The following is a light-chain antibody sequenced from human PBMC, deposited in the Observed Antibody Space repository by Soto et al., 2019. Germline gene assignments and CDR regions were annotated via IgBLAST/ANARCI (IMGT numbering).Light chain of an antibody. J-gene: IGLJ1*01. CDR1: SSDGGGYDY. CDR3: SSYTSSSTPYV. CDR2: DVS. Sequence: QSALTQPASVSGSPGQSITISCTGCSSDGGGYDYVSWYQHHPGKAPKLMIHDVSNRPSGVSNRFSGSKSGNTASLTISGLQAEDEADYYCSSYTSSSTPYVFGTGTKLTVL. V-gene: IGLV2-14*03.